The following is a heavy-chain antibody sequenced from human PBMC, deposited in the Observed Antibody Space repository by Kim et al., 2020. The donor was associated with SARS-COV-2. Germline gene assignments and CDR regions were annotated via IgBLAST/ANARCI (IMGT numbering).Heavy chain of an antibody. CDR3: ARGYKKDYDSSGTILQH. J-gene: IGHJ1*01. D-gene: IGHD3-22*01. CDR2: MNPNSGNT. CDR1: GYTFTSYD. Sequence: ASVKVSCKASGYTFTSYDINWVRQATGQGLEWMGWMNPNSGNTGYAQKFQGRVTMTRNTSISTAYMELSSLRSEDTAVYYCARGYKKDYDSSGTILQHWGQGTLVTVSS. V-gene: IGHV1-8*01.